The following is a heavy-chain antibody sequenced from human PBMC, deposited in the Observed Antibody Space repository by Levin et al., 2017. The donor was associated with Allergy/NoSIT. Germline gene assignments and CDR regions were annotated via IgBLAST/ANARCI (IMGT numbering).Heavy chain of an antibody. Sequence: SQTPSLTCAVYGGSFSGYYWSWIRQPPGKGLEWIGEINHSGSTNYNPSPKSRVTISVDTSKNQFSLKLSSVTAADTAVYYCARGAPFLYYYDSSGYPKKDGGFDYWGQGTLVTVSS. CDR2: INHSGST. CDR1: GGSFSGYY. J-gene: IGHJ4*02. CDR3: ARGAPFLYYYDSSGYPKKDGGFDY. D-gene: IGHD3-22*01. V-gene: IGHV4-34*01.